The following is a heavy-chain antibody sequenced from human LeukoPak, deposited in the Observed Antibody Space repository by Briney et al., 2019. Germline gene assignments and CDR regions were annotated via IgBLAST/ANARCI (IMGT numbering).Heavy chain of an antibody. V-gene: IGHV3-7*01. Sequence: QPGGCLRLSCAASGFTFSSYWMSWVRQAPGKGLEWVANIKQDGSEKYYVDSVKGRFTISRDNAKNSLYLQMNSLRAEDTAVYYCARGNFDSSSWYRTYDYWGQGTLVTVSS. J-gene: IGHJ4*02. D-gene: IGHD6-13*01. CDR3: ARGNFDSSSWYRTYDY. CDR1: GFTFSSYW. CDR2: IKQDGSEK.